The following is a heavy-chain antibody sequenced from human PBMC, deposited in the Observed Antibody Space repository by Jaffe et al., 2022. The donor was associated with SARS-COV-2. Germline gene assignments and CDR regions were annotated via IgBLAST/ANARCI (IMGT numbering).Heavy chain of an antibody. Sequence: QVQLQESGPGLVKPSQTLSLTCTVSGGSISNTDYYWSWIRQPPGEGLEWIGYIYYSGSAYSSPSLKTRVTMSLDTSKSQFSLKLTSVTAADTAVYYCAGFYGGGPHFWGQGILVTVSS. V-gene: IGHV4-30-4*01. D-gene: IGHD4-17*01. CDR1: GGSISNTDYY. CDR2: IYYSGSA. CDR3: AGFYGGGPHF. J-gene: IGHJ4*02.